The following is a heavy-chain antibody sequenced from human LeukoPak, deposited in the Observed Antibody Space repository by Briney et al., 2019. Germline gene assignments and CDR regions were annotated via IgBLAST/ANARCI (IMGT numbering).Heavy chain of an antibody. D-gene: IGHD3-3*01. V-gene: IGHV3-7*03. J-gene: IGHJ4*02. Sequence: GGSLRLSCAASGFTFRRDWMAWVRQAPGKGLEWVANIKLDGSEKNYVDSVRGRFTISRDNTKNSLYLQMNSLRAEDTAVFYCARDQYDTWSRRGNFDSWGQGTLVIVSS. CDR3: ARDQYDTWSRRGNFDS. CDR2: IKLDGSEK. CDR1: GFTFRRDW.